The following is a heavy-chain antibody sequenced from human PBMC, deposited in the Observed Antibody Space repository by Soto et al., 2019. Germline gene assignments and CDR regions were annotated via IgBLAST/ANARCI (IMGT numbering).Heavy chain of an antibody. V-gene: IGHV3-30*18. CDR3: AKGSRSGWPALLYGMDV. CDR1: GFTFSSYG. CDR2: ISYDGSNK. Sequence: QVQLVESGGGVVQPGRSLRLSCAASGFTFSSYGMHWVRQAPGKGLEWVAVISYDGSNKYYADSVKGRFTISRDNSNNTLYQQMNSLRAEDTAVYYCAKGSRSGWPALLYGMDVWGQGTTVTVYS. D-gene: IGHD6-19*01. J-gene: IGHJ6*02.